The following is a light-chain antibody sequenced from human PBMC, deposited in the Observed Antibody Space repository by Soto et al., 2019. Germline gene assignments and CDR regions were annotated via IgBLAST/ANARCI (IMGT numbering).Light chain of an antibody. V-gene: IGLV1-44*01. CDR3: AAWDDSLNGVV. CDR2: LND. J-gene: IGLJ2*01. Sequence: QSVLTQPPLASGTPGQRVTISCSGSSSNIGSNTVSWYQQLPRTAPKLLIYLNDQRPSGVPDLFSGSKSGTSASLAISGLQSEDEADYYCAAWDDSLNGVVFGGGTKVTVL. CDR1: SSNIGSNT.